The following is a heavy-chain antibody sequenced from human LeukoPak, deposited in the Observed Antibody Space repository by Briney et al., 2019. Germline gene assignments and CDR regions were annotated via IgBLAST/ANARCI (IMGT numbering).Heavy chain of an antibody. J-gene: IGHJ6*02. Sequence: SETLSLTCTVSGGSISSYYWSWIRQPPGKGLEWIGYIYYSESTNYNPSLKSRVTISVDTSKNQFCLKLSSVTAADTAVYYCARHLRTSDCSGGSCYLYYYGMDVWGQGTTVTVSS. V-gene: IGHV4-59*08. CDR3: ARHLRTSDCSGGSCYLYYYGMDV. CDR1: GGSISSYY. D-gene: IGHD2-15*01. CDR2: IYYSEST.